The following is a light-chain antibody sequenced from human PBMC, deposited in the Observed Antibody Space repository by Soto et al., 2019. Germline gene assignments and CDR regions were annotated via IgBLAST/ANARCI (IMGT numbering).Light chain of an antibody. CDR3: SSFTSRFTFV. CDR2: SND. J-gene: IGLJ1*01. V-gene: IGLV1-47*02. Sequence: QSVLTQPPSASGTPGQRVTISCSGSSSNIGNTYVNWYQQFPGTAPKLLIFSNDHRPSGVPDRFSGSKSGTSAYLAISGLRSEDEADYYCSSFTSRFTFVFGTGTKLTVL. CDR1: SSNIGNTY.